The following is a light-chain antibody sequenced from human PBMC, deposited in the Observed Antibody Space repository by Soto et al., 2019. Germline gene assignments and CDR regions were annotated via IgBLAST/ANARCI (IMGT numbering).Light chain of an antibody. CDR3: QQYYHWPVT. CDR1: RTVSNR. V-gene: IGKV3-15*01. J-gene: IGKJ4*01. Sequence: EILMTQSPDTLSVSPGERVTLSCRASRTVSNRLAWYQHKPGQAPRLLICGASTGATGIPPRFRGSGSGTEFTLTVDTLQSEDIAIYYCQQYYHWPVTFGGGTKVDIK. CDR2: GAS.